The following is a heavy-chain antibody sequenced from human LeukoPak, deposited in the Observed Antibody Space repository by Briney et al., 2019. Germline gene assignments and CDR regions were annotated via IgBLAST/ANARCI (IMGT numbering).Heavy chain of an antibody. CDR2: ISGSGGST. CDR1: GFTFSSYA. CDR3: AKDSTSRGENWFDP. Sequence: GGSLRLSCAASGFTFSSYAMSWVRQAPGKGLEWVSAISGSGGSTYYADSVKGRFTISRDNSKNTLYLQMNSLRAKDTAVYYCAKDSTSRGENWFDPWGQGTLVTVSS. D-gene: IGHD3-16*01. V-gene: IGHV3-23*01. J-gene: IGHJ5*02.